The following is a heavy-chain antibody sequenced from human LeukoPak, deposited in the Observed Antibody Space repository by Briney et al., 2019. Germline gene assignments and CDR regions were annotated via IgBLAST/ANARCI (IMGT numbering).Heavy chain of an antibody. D-gene: IGHD3-9*01. J-gene: IGHJ6*03. CDR1: GGTFSSYA. CDR3: ARVKYLYYDILTGYRPYYYYMDV. V-gene: IGHV1-69*13. CDR2: IIHIFGTA. Sequence: SVKVSCKASGGTFSSYAISWVRQAPGQGLEWMGGIIHIFGTANYAQKFQGRVTITADESTSTAYMELSSLRSEDTAVYYCARVKYLYYDILTGYRPYYYYMDVWGKGTTVAVSS.